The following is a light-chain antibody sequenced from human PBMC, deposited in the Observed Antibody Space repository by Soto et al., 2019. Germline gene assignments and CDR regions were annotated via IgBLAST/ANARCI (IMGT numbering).Light chain of an antibody. CDR3: QQYRSSPTWT. CDR1: QSVSSSY. J-gene: IGKJ1*01. Sequence: EIVLTQSPGTLSLSPGERATLSCRASQSVSSSYLAWYQQKPGQAPRLLIYGASCRATGIPDRFSGSGSGTDFTLIISRLEPVDVAVYYCQQYRSSPTWTFGQGTKVEIK. CDR2: GAS. V-gene: IGKV3-20*01.